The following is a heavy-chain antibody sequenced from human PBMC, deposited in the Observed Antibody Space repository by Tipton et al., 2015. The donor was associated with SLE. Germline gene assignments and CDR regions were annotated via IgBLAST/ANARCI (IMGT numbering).Heavy chain of an antibody. V-gene: IGHV4-34*01. CDR1: GGSFSDYY. CDR2: INHSGRT. Sequence: TLSLTCAVYGGSFSDYYWSWIRQSPGKGLEWIGEINHSGRTNYNPSLKSRVTISVDTSKNHFSLKLSSVTAADTAVYYCARAGYSDVGGYCGPTDYWGQGTLVTVSS. J-gene: IGHJ4*02. D-gene: IGHD3-22*01. CDR3: ARAGYSDVGGYCGPTDY.